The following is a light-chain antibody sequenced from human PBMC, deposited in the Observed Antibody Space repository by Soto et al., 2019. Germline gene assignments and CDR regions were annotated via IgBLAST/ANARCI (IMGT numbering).Light chain of an antibody. CDR2: GAS. CDR1: QSVNSN. V-gene: IGKV3-15*01. Sequence: EIVMTQSPATLSVSPGERATLSCRASQSVNSNLAWYQQQPGQAPRLLIYGASTRATGIPARCSGSGSGTAFTRSISSLQSEDFAVYYCQQYNDWPPWTFGQGTKVEIK. J-gene: IGKJ1*01. CDR3: QQYNDWPPWT.